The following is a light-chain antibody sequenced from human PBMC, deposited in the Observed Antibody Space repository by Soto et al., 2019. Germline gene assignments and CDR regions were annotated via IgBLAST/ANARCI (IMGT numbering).Light chain of an antibody. CDR1: SSDVGAYNS. J-gene: IGLJ1*01. Sequence: QSVLTQPDSVSGSPGQSITISCTGTSSDVGAYNSVAWYQHNPGKAPKLMIYDVSNRPSGVSSRFSGSKSDNTASLSISGLQADDEADYYGSSYTSSSTLVFGTWTKLTV. V-gene: IGLV2-14*01. CDR2: DVS. CDR3: SSYTSSSTLV.